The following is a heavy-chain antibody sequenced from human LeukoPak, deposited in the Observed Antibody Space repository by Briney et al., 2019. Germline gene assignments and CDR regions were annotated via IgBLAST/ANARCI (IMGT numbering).Heavy chain of an antibody. CDR2: INHSGST. V-gene: IGHV4-34*01. D-gene: IGHD3-9*01. Sequence: ETLSLTCAVYGGSFSGYYWSWIRQPPGKGLEWIGEINHSGSTNYNPSLKSRVTISVDTSKNQFSLKLSSVTAADTAVYYCARGSVEVLTGYYFDYWGQGTLVTVSS. CDR1: GGSFSGYY. CDR3: ARGSVEVLTGYYFDY. J-gene: IGHJ4*02.